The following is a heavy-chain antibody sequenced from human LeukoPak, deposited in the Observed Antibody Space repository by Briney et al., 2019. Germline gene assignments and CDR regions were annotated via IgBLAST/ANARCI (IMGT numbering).Heavy chain of an antibody. J-gene: IGHJ4*02. CDR2: IYHSGST. CDR1: GYSISSGYY. D-gene: IGHD6-13*01. Sequence: SETLSLTCAVAGYSISSGYYWGWIRQPPGKGLEWIGSIYHSGSTYYNPSLKSRVTISVDTSKNQFSLKLSSVTAADTAVYYCARLTAVALLDYSGQGTLVTVSS. CDR3: ARLTAVALLDY. V-gene: IGHV4-38-2*01.